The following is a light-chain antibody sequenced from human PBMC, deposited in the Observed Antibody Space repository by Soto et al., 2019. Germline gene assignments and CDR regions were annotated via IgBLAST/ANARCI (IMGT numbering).Light chain of an antibody. CDR1: HGISSW. Sequence: DIQMTQSPSSVSASVGDRVTITCRASHGISSWLAWYQQKPGKAPKLLIYAASSLQSGVPSRFSGIGSGTDFSRSISSLQPEDFATYYCQQANSFSLTFDGGTQVEIE. J-gene: IGKJ4*01. V-gene: IGKV1-12*01. CDR3: QQANSFSLT. CDR2: AAS.